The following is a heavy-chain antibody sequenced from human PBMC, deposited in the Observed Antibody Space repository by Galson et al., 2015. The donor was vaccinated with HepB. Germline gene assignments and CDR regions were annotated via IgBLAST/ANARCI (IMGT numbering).Heavy chain of an antibody. CDR2: IDPSDSYT. V-gene: IGHV5-10-1*01. CDR1: GYSFTSYW. D-gene: IGHD6-13*01. CDR3: ARLRYSSSWYHFYYYGMDV. Sequence: SGAEVKKPGESLRISCKGSGYSFTSYWISWVRQMPGKGLEWMGRIDPSDSYTNYSPSFQGHVTISADKSISTAYLQWSSLKASDTAMYYCARLRYSSSWYHFYYYGMDVWGQGTTVTVSS. J-gene: IGHJ6*02.